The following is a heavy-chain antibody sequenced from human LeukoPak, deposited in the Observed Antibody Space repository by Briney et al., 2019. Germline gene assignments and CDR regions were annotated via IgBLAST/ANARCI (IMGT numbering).Heavy chain of an antibody. J-gene: IGHJ4*02. CDR3: SRHFVGTVTTSKPIDY. CDR1: GGSISSSSYY. V-gene: IGHV4-39*01. D-gene: IGHD4-17*01. Sequence: SETLSLTCTVSGGSISSSSYYWGWIRQPPGKGLEWIGSIYYSGSTYYNPSLKSRVTISVDTSKNQFSLKLSSVTAADTAVYYCSRHFVGTVTTSKPIDYWGQGTLVTVSS. CDR2: IYYSGST.